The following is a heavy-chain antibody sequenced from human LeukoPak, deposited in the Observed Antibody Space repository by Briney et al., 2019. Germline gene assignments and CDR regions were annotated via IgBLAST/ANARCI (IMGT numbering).Heavy chain of an antibody. D-gene: IGHD2-2*01. CDR3: ATRQGYCSSTSCYYDYYYYGMDV. CDR1: GYTFTGYY. V-gene: IGHV1-2*02. CDR2: INPNSGGT. Sequence: GASVKVSCKASGYTFTGYYMHWVRQAPGQGLEWMGWINPNSGGTNYAQKFQGRVTMTRDTSISTAYMELSRLRSDDTAVYYCATRQGYCSSTSCYYDYYYYGMDVWGQGTTVTVSS. J-gene: IGHJ6*02.